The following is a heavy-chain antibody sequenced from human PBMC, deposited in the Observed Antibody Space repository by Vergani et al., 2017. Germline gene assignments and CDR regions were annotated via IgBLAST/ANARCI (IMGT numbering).Heavy chain of an antibody. J-gene: IGHJ3*02. V-gene: IGHV3-21*01. CDR1: GFTFSSYS. Sequence: EVQLVESGGGLVQPGGSLRLSCAASGFTFSSYSMNWVRQAPGKGLEWVSSISSSSSYIYYADSVKGRFTISRDNAKNSLYLQMNSLRAEDTAVYYCARDPNHYYDSRSDAFDIWGQGTMVTVSS. CDR2: ISSSSSYI. CDR3: ARDPNHYYDSRSDAFDI. D-gene: IGHD3-22*01.